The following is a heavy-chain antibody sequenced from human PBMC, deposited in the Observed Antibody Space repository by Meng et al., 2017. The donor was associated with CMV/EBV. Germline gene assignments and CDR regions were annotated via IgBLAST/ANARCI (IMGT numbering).Heavy chain of an antibody. CDR2: ISSSSSYI. Sequence: GESLKISCAASGFTFSSYSMNWVRQAPGKGLEWVSSISSSSSYIYYADSVKGRFTISRDNAKNSLYLQMNSPRAEDTAVYYCARDRLVRDTIFGVDYYGMDVWGQGTTVTVSS. J-gene: IGHJ6*02. CDR1: GFTFSSYS. CDR3: ARDRLVRDTIFGVDYYGMDV. V-gene: IGHV3-21*01. D-gene: IGHD3-3*01.